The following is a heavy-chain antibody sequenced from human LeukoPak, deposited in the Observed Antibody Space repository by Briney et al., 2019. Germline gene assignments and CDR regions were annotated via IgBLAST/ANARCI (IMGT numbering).Heavy chain of an antibody. V-gene: IGHV3-30*04. CDR1: GFTFSSYA. Sequence: GGSLRLSCAASGFTFSSYAMHWVRQAPGKGLEWAAVISYDGSNKYYADSVKGRFTISRDNSKNTLYLQMNSLRAEDTAVYYCARDYCSGGSCYFDYWGQGTLVTVSS. J-gene: IGHJ4*02. CDR3: ARDYCSGGSCYFDY. CDR2: ISYDGSNK. D-gene: IGHD2-15*01.